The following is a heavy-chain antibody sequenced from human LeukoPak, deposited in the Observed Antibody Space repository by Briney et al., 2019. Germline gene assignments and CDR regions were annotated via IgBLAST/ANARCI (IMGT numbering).Heavy chain of an antibody. D-gene: IGHD3-3*01. J-gene: IGHJ4*02. CDR3: AALRFLEWLSSAYDY. V-gene: IGHV1-24*01. CDR2: FDPEDGET. Sequence: GASVKVSCKVSGYTLTELSMHWVRQAPGKGLEWMGGFDPEDGETIYAQKFQGRVTMTEDTSTDTAYMELSSLRSEDTAVYYCAALRFLEWLSSAYDYWGQGTLVTVSS. CDR1: GYTLTELS.